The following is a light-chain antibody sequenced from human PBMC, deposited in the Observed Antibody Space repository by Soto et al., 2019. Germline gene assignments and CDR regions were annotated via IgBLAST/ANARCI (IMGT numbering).Light chain of an antibody. CDR2: LNIDGSH. CDR3: QTWDTGIRVV. Sequence: QPVLTQSPSASASLGASVKLTCTLSSGHSSYAIAWHQQQPEKGPRYLMKLNIDGSHSKGDGIPDRYSGYSSGAERYLTIASLQSEDEADYYCQTWDTGIRVVFGGGTKLTVL. J-gene: IGLJ2*01. V-gene: IGLV4-69*01. CDR1: SGHSSYA.